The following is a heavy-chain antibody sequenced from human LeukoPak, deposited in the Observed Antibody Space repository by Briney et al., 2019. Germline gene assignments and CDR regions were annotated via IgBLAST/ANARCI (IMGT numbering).Heavy chain of an antibody. CDR3: ARDGYCSGVTCYGWLDP. Sequence: PGGSLRLSCAASGFTFSSYTMNWVRQAPGKGLEWISYISSSSSTIYYADSVKGRFTISRDIAKNSLSLQMSSLRDEDTAVYYCARDGYCSGVTCYGWLDPWGQGTTVTVSS. J-gene: IGHJ5*02. CDR1: GFTFSSYT. V-gene: IGHV3-48*02. CDR2: ISSSSSTI. D-gene: IGHD2-15*01.